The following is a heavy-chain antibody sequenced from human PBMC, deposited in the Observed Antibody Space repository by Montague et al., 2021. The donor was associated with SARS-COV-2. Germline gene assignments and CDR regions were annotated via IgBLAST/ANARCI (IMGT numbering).Heavy chain of an antibody. V-gene: IGHV4-34*01. Sequence: SETLSLTCAVYGGSISDSHWSWLRQPPGKGLEWIGEIYQSGSTKYNPSLKSRVTISVDTSKNQFSLKLSSLTAADTAVYYCARGQSGVTMIVVAILVVESYFDNWGQGTLVTVAS. CDR3: ARGQSGVTMIVVAILVVESYFDN. CDR2: IYQSGST. J-gene: IGHJ4*02. CDR1: GGSISDSH. D-gene: IGHD3-22*01.